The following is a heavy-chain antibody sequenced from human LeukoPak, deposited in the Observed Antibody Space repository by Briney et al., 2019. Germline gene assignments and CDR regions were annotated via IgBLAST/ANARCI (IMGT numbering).Heavy chain of an antibody. J-gene: IGHJ4*02. CDR2: ISGSGGNT. D-gene: IGHD2-15*01. Sequence: GGSLRLSCAASGFTFSSYAISWVRQTPGKGLEWVSTISGSGGNTYYADSVKGRFTISRDNSKNTLYLQMNSLRAEDTAVYYCAKSGYCSGGSCYWGGYYFDYWGQGTLVTVSS. CDR3: AKSGYCSGGSCYWGGYYFDY. CDR1: GFTFSSYA. V-gene: IGHV3-23*01.